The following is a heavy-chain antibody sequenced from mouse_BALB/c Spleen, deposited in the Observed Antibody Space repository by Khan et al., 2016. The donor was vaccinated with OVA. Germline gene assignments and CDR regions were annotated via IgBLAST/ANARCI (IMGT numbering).Heavy chain of an antibody. CDR3: AKGDYGYAWFAY. CDR1: GFSLTGYG. V-gene: IGHV2-3*01. CDR2: IWGDGST. Sequence: QVQLKQSGPGLVAPSQSLSITCTVSGFSLTGYGVNWVRQPPGKGLEWLGVIWGDGSTNYHSVLKSSLSIRQDNSKSQVFLKFNSLQIDDTATYYCAKGDYGYAWFAYWGQGTLVTVAA. J-gene: IGHJ3*01. D-gene: IGHD2-2*01.